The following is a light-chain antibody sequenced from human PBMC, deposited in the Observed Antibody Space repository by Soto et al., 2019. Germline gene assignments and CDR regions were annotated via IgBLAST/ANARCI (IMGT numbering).Light chain of an antibody. Sequence: DIVMTRSPDSLAVSLGERATINCKSSQSVLYSSNNKNYLAWYQQKPGQPPKLLIYWASTRESGVPARFSGSGSGTDFTLTTSSLQAEDVAVYYCQQYYSTPQTFGQGTKVEIK. V-gene: IGKV4-1*01. CDR3: QQYYSTPQT. CDR2: WAS. J-gene: IGKJ1*01. CDR1: QSVLYSSNNKNY.